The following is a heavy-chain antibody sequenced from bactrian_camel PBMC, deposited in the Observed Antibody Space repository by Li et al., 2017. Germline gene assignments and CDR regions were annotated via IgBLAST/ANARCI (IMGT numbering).Heavy chain of an antibody. CDR2: IGRAGST. V-gene: IGHV3S55*01. CDR1: GYSDSTPC. J-gene: IGHJ6*01. D-gene: IGHD6*01. CDR3: AADIRRSSTWLLPPCRAQNEGDFNY. Sequence: HVQLVESGGGSVQAGGSLRLSCEASGYSDSTPCMAWFRQAPGKEREGVAGIGRAGSTYYADSVKGRFTISTDDAAKILYLQMNSLKPEDGAMYYCAADIRRSSTWLLPPCRAQNEGDFNYWGQGTQVTVS.